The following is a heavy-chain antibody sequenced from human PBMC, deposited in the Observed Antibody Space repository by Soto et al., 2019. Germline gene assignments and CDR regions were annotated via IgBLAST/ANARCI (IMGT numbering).Heavy chain of an antibody. V-gene: IGHV3-23*01. D-gene: IGHD2-15*01. CDR2: ISSSGGST. CDR1: GFTFSSYA. Sequence: PVGSLRLSCAASGFTFSSYATSWVRQAPGKGLEWVSGISSSGGSTYYADSVKGRFTISRDNSKNMLYLQMNNLRAEDTAVYYCAKAQGGSYFDYWGQGTLVTVSS. J-gene: IGHJ4*02. CDR3: AKAQGGSYFDY.